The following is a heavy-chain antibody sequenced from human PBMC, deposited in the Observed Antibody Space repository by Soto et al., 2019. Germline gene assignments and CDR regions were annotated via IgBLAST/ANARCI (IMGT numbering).Heavy chain of an antibody. V-gene: IGHV3-74*01. D-gene: IGHD3-3*01. CDR3: TRDTPVLRYLGGVWPYYYGMDV. Sequence: GGSLRLSCAASGFTFSSYWMHWVRQAPGNGLVWVSRINSDGNITSYADSVNGRFTSSRDNAKNTLYLQMNSLRAEDSAVYYCTRDTPVLRYLGGVWPYYYGMDVWGKGTTVTASS. J-gene: IGHJ6*04. CDR1: GFTFSSYW. CDR2: INSDGNIT.